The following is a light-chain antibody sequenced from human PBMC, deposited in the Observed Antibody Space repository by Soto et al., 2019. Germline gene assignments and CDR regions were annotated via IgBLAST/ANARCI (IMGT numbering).Light chain of an antibody. CDR2: GAS. J-gene: IGKJ2*01. V-gene: IGKV3-20*01. CDR3: QQYSSSPAYT. Sequence: EIVLTQSPGTLSLSPGERATLSCRASQSVSSSYLAWYQQKPGHAPRLLIYGASSRATGIPDRFSCSGSGTDFTLTIRSLEPDDFAVYYCQQYSSSPAYTFGQGTKLEIK. CDR1: QSVSSSY.